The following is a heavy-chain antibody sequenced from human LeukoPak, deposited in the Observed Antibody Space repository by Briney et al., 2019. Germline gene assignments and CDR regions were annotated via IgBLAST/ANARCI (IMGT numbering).Heavy chain of an antibody. Sequence: ASVKVPCKASGGTFSSYAISWVRQAPGQGLEWMGGIIPIFGTANYAQKFQGRVTITADESTSTAYMELSSLRSEDTAVYYCARAPPTILGSYYYMDVWGKGTTVTVSS. CDR3: ARAPPTILGSYYYMDV. V-gene: IGHV1-69*13. CDR2: IIPIFGTA. CDR1: GGTFSSYA. D-gene: IGHD3-3*01. J-gene: IGHJ6*03.